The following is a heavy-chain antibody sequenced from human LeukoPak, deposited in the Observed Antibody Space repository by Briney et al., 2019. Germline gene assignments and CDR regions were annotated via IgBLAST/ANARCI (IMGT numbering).Heavy chain of an antibody. Sequence: GGSLRLSCAASGFTFSSYAMSWVRQAPGKGREGVSAISGIGGSTYSADSVKGRFTISRDNSKNTLYLQMNSLRAEDTAGYYCAKDPGYYYDSSGCYPSYYYYGMDVWGQGTTVTVSS. CDR3: AKDPGYYYDSSGCYPSYYYYGMDV. D-gene: IGHD3-22*01. CDR2: ISGIGGST. J-gene: IGHJ6*02. CDR1: GFTFSSYA. V-gene: IGHV3-23*01.